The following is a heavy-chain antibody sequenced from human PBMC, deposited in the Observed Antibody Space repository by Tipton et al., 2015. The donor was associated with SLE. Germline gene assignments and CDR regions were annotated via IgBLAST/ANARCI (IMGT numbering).Heavy chain of an antibody. Sequence: SLRLSCAASGFSSSSYGMHWVRQAPGKGLEWVAVIWYNEDNKYYADSVKGRFTISRDNSKNTLYLQMNSLRAEDTAVYYCAKSYSGNDYPSDYWGQGTLVTVSS. D-gene: IGHD5-12*01. CDR1: GFSSSSYG. V-gene: IGHV3-33*06. CDR3: AKSYSGNDYPSDY. CDR2: IWYNEDNK. J-gene: IGHJ4*02.